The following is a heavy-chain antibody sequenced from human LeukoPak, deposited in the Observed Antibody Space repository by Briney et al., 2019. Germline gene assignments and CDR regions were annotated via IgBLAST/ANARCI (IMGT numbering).Heavy chain of an antibody. CDR1: GGSFSGYY. CDR2: INHSGNT. Sequence: SETLSLTCAVYGGSFSGYYWSWIRQPPGKGLEWIGEINHSGNTNYNPSLKSRVTISVDTSKNQFSLKLSSVTAADTAVYYCASAPRLPTYCSSTSCYGRYGMDVWGKGTTVTVSS. V-gene: IGHV4-34*01. D-gene: IGHD2-2*01. CDR3: ASAPRLPTYCSSTSCYGRYGMDV. J-gene: IGHJ6*04.